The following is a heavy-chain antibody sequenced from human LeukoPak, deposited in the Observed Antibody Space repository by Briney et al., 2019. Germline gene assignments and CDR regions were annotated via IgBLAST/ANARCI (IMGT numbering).Heavy chain of an antibody. CDR1: GFTFSSYE. CDR3: ARDSRSGWNYYYYYYMDV. J-gene: IGHJ6*03. Sequence: GGSLRLSCAASGFTFSSYEMNWVRQAPGKGLEWVSYISSSGSTIYYADSVKGRFTISRDNAKNSLYLQMNSLRAEDTAVYYRARDSRSGWNYYYYYYMDVWGKGTTVTISS. V-gene: IGHV3-48*03. CDR2: ISSSGSTI. D-gene: IGHD6-19*01.